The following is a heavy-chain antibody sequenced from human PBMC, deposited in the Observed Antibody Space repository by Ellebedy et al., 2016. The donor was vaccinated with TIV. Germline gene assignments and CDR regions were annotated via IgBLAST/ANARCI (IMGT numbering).Heavy chain of an antibody. D-gene: IGHD3-10*01. Sequence: AASVKVSCKASGYTFTGYYMHWVRQAPGQGLEWMGWITPNSGGTNYAQKFQGRVTMTRDTSISTAYMELSRLRSDDTAVYYCARDGIGSEYYYGSGSYYTGNWFDPWGQGTLVTVSS. CDR2: ITPNSGGT. V-gene: IGHV1-2*02. J-gene: IGHJ5*02. CDR3: ARDGIGSEYYYGSGSYYTGNWFDP. CDR1: GYTFTGYY.